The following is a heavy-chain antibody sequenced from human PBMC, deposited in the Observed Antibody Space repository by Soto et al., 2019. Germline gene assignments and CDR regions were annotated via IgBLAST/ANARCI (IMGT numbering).Heavy chain of an antibody. CDR1: GYTFTSYG. CDR2: ISAYNGNT. V-gene: IGHV1-18*01. D-gene: IGHD3-10*01. CDR3: ARDTYYYGSGSYYRHTGFDY. Sequence: ASVKVSCKASGYTFTSYGISWVRQAPGQGLEWMGWISAYNGNTNYAQKLQGRVTMTTDTSTSTAYMELRSLRSDDTAVYYCARDTYYYGSGSYYRHTGFDYWGQGTLVTVSS. J-gene: IGHJ4*02.